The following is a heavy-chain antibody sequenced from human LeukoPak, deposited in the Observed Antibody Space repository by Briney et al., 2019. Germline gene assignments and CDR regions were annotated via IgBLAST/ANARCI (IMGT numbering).Heavy chain of an antibody. CDR1: GFTFSSYA. Sequence: GGSLRLSCAASGFTFSSYAMHWVRQAPGKGLEYVSAISSNGGSTYYANSVKGRFTISRDNSKNTLYLQMGSLRAEDMAVYYCARANIARGGIAVAGMDYWGQGTLVTVSS. D-gene: IGHD6-19*01. J-gene: IGHJ4*02. V-gene: IGHV3-64*01. CDR3: ARANIARGGIAVAGMDY. CDR2: ISSNGGST.